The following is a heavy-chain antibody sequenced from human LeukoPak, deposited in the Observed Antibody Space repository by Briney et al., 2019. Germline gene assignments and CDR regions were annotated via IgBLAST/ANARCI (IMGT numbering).Heavy chain of an antibody. CDR1: GFTFSNYR. V-gene: IGHV3-21*01. J-gene: IGHJ4*02. CDR2: FSSGSSYI. CDR3: ARGRGGAARLFDY. Sequence: GGSLRLSCAASGFTFSNYRMNWVRQAPGKGLEWVSSFSSGSSYIYYADSVKGRFTISRDNAKNSLYLQMNSLRAEDTGVYYCARGRGGAARLFDYWGQGTLVTVSS. D-gene: IGHD6-6*01.